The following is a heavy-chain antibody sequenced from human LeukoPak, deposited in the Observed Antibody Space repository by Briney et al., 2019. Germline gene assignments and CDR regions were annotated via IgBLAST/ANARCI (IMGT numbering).Heavy chain of an antibody. CDR2: ISAYNGNT. Sequence: ASVNVSCKASGYTFTSYGISGVRQAPGQGLEGMGWISAYNGNTNYAQKLQGRVTMTTDTYTSTASMELSSLSSEDTAVYYCARAELAEWLVFDYWGQGTLVTVSS. J-gene: IGHJ4*02. CDR3: ARAELAEWLVFDY. D-gene: IGHD6-19*01. V-gene: IGHV1-18*01. CDR1: GYTFTSYG.